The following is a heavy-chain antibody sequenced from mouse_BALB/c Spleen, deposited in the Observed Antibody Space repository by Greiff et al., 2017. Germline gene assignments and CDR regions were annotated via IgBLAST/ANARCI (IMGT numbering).Heavy chain of an antibody. CDR2: IWAGGST. CDR3: ARDWDDRFAY. Sequence: VKLMESGPGLVAPSQSLSITCTVSGFSLTSYGVHWVRQPPGKGLEWLGVIWAGGSTNYNSALMSRLSISKDNSKSQVFLKMNSLQTDDTAMYYCARDWDDRFAYWGQGTLVTVSA. J-gene: IGHJ3*01. CDR1: GFSLTSYG. D-gene: IGHD4-1*01. V-gene: IGHV2-9*02.